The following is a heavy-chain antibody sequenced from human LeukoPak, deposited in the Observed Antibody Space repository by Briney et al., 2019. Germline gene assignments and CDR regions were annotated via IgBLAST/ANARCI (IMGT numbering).Heavy chain of an antibody. CDR1: GGSFSGYY. V-gene: IGHV4-34*01. J-gene: IGHJ4*02. Sequence: SETLSLTCAVYGGSFSGYYWSWIRQPPGKGLGWIGEINHSGSTNYNPSLKSRVTISVDTSKNQFSLKLSSVTAADTAVYYCASCSGFSFDYWGQGTLVTVSS. CDR3: ASCSGFSFDY. CDR2: INHSGST. D-gene: IGHD6-19*01.